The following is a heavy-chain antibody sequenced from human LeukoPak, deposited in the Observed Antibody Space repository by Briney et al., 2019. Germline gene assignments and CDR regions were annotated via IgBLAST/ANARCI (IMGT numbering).Heavy chain of an antibody. CDR2: INPSGGTT. D-gene: IGHD6-19*01. V-gene: IGHV1-46*01. J-gene: IGHJ4*02. Sequence: ASVKVSCKASGYTSTSYYMHWVRQAPGQGLEWMGIINPSGGTTNYAQKFQGRVTMTRDTSTSTVYMELSSLRSEDTAVYYCARFAVHRRIAVTGQFGLDYWGRGTLVTVSS. CDR3: ARFAVHRRIAVTGQFGLDY. CDR1: GYTSTSYY.